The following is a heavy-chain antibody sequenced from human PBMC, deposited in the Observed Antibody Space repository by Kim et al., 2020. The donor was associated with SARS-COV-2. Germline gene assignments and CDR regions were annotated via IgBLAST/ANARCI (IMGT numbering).Heavy chain of an antibody. V-gene: IGHV3-15*01. CDR3: TTDGTMVRGLDVDV. J-gene: IGHJ6*02. CDR1: GFTFSNAW. CDR2: IKSKTDGGTT. Sequence: GGSLRLSCAASGFTFSNAWMSWVRQAPGKGLEWVGRIKSKTDGGTTDYAAPVKGRFTISRDDSKNTLYLQMNSLKTEDTAVYYCTTDGTMVRGLDVDVWGQGTTVTVSS. D-gene: IGHD3-10*01.